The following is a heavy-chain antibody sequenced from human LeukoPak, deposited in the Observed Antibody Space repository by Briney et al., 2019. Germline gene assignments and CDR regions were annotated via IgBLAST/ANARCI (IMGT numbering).Heavy chain of an antibody. CDR2: ISYDGSNK. D-gene: IGHD4-17*01. CDR3: ARDGSGDYGDFLDAFDI. J-gene: IGHJ3*02. CDR1: GFTFSSYA. V-gene: IGHV3-30-3*01. Sequence: GGSLRLSCAASGFTFSSYAMHWVRQAPGKGLEWVAVISYDGSNKNYADSVKGRFTISRDNSKNTLYLQMNSLRAEDTAVYYCARDGSGDYGDFLDAFDIWGQGTMVTVSS.